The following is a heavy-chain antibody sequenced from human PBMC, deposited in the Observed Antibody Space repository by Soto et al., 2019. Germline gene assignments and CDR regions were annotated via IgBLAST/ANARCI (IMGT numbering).Heavy chain of an antibody. D-gene: IGHD3-10*01. CDR2: IYYSGST. CDR1: GGSISSGGYY. V-gene: IGHV4-31*03. CDR3: ARGYFMYGSGSPLDY. Sequence: SETLSLTCTVSGGSISSGGYYWSWIRQHPGKGLEWIGYIYYSGSTYYNPSLKSRVTISVDTSKNQFSLKLSSVTAADTAVYYCARGYFMYGSGSPLDYWGQGTLVTVSS. J-gene: IGHJ4*01.